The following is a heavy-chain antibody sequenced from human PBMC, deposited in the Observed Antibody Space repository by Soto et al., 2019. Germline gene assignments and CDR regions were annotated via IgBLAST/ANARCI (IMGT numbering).Heavy chain of an antibody. CDR3: ARGGEPLGYYGLDV. V-gene: IGHV4-61*01. CDR2: MYYTGVT. CDR1: GGSVRSGNHF. D-gene: IGHD3-10*01. Sequence: SETLSLTCSVSGGSVRSGNHFWNCIRQPPGRGLEWLGYMYYTGVTNYNPSLKSRVSMSVDTSKNQFSLKLTSLTAADTAVYYCARGGEPLGYYGLDVWGQGTTVTVSS. J-gene: IGHJ6*02.